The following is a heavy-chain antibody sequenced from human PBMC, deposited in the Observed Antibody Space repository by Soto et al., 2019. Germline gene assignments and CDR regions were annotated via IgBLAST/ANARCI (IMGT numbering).Heavy chain of an antibody. CDR3: ARDQPGYSYGYGLGY. V-gene: IGHV3-21*01. J-gene: IGHJ4*02. CDR1: GFTFSNDS. CDR2: ISSSSSYI. D-gene: IGHD5-18*01. Sequence: EVQLVESGGGLVKPGGSLRLSCAASGFTFSNDSMNWVRQAPGKGLEWVSSISSSSSYIYYADSVKGRFTISRDNAKNSLYLQMNSLRAEDTAVYYCARDQPGYSYGYGLGYWGQGTLVTVSS.